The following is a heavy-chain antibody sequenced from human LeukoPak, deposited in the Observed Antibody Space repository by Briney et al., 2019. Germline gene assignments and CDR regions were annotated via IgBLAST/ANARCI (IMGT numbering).Heavy chain of an antibody. CDR1: GGSISSYY. Sequence: PSETLSLTCTVSGGSISSYYWSWIRQPPGKGLEWIGCIYYSGSTNYNPSLKSRVTISVDTSKNQFSLKLSSVTAADTAVYYCARGDYDILTGYYGTNWFDPWGQGTLVTVSS. CDR3: ARGDYDILTGYYGTNWFDP. CDR2: IYYSGST. J-gene: IGHJ5*02. D-gene: IGHD3-9*01. V-gene: IGHV4-59*01.